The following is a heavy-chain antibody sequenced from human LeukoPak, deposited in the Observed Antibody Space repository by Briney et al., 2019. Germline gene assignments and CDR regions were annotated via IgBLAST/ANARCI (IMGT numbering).Heavy chain of an antibody. CDR3: ASVSGRDYYFDY. Sequence: PSQTLSLTCTVSGGSISSGSYYWSWIRQPAGKGLEWIGRMYTSGSINYNPSLKSRVTISVDTSKNQFSLKLSSVTAADTAVYYCASVSGRDYYFDYWGQGTLVTVSS. V-gene: IGHV4-61*02. D-gene: IGHD4/OR15-4a*01. CDR1: GGSISSGSYY. J-gene: IGHJ4*02. CDR2: MYTSGSI.